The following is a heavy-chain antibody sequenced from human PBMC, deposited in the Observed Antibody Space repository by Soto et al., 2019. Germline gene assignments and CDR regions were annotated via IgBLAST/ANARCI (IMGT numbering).Heavy chain of an antibody. CDR3: AREHCTNGVCHRVDP. D-gene: IGHD2-8*01. J-gene: IGHJ5*02. Sequence: SETLSLTCTVSGGSISSGGYYWSWIRQHPGKGLEWIGYVYYSGSTYYNPSLKSRVTISVDTSKNQFSLKLSSVTAADTAVYYCAREHCTNGVCHRVDPWGQGTLVTVSS. CDR2: VYYSGST. CDR1: GGSISSGGYY. V-gene: IGHV4-31*03.